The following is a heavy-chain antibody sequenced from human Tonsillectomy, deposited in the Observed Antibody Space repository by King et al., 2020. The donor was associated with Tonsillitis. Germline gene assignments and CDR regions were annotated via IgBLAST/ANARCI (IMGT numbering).Heavy chain of an antibody. J-gene: IGHJ6*03. D-gene: IGHD5-24*01. V-gene: IGHV4-61*02. Sequence: VQLQESGPGLVKPSQTLSLTCTVSGGSISSGSYYWRWIRQPAGKGLEWIGRIYTSGSTNYNPSLKSRVTMSVDTSKNRFSVKLSSVTAADTAVYYCARXTXXQMYYYYXYXXVXGKGTTVTVSS. CDR3: ARXTXXQMYYYYXYXXV. CDR2: IYTSGST. CDR1: GGSISSGSYY.